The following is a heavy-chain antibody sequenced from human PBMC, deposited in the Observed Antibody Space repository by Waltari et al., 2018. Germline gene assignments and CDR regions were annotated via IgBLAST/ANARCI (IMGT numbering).Heavy chain of an antibody. CDR1: GYTFTGYY. J-gene: IGHJ4*02. V-gene: IGHV1-2*02. CDR2: INPNSGGT. CDR3: ASEYDSSDLDY. Sequence: QVQLVQSGAEVKKPGASVRVSCQTSGYTFTGYYMHWVRQAPGQGLEWMGWINPNSGGTNYAQKFQDRVTMTRDTSISTAFMELSRLRSDDTAVYFCASEYDSSDLDYWGQGTLVTVSS. D-gene: IGHD3-22*01.